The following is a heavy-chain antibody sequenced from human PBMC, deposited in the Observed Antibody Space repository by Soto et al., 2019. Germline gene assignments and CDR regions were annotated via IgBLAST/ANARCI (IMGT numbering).Heavy chain of an antibody. D-gene: IGHD2-8*02. J-gene: IGHJ5*02. Sequence: ASVKVSCKASGYNFSDYYIHWVRQAPGQGLEWLGWVSPKSGGTNYAQNFKGRVTMTRDTSSNTVYMDLSGLKSDDTAVFYCAREISGGGTLNWFDPWGQGTLVTVS. CDR3: AREISGGGTLNWFDP. CDR2: VSPKSGGT. CDR1: GYNFSDYY. V-gene: IGHV1-2*02.